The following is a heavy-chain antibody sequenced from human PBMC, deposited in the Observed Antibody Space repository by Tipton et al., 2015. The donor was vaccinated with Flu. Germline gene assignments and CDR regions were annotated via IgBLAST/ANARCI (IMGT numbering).Heavy chain of an antibody. V-gene: IGHV1-2*02. J-gene: IGHJ4*02. CDR2: INPNSGAT. CDR1: GYTFTGYY. CDR3: ARSQLDD. Sequence: QLVQSGAEVKKPGASVKVSCKTSGYTFTGYYMHWVRQAPGQGPEWMGWINPNSGATNYAQKYQGRVTMTRDTSISTAYMELTRLRSDDTAMYYCARSQLDDWGQGTLVIVSS. D-gene: IGHD2-2*03.